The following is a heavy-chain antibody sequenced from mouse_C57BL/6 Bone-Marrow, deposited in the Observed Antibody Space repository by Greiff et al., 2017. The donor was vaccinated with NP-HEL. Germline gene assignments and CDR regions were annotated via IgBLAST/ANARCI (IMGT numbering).Heavy chain of an antibody. V-gene: IGHV1-72*01. J-gene: IGHJ2*01. CDR2: IDPNSGGT. D-gene: IGHD1-1*01. CDR1: GYTFTSSW. Sequence: QVQLQQPGAELVKPGASGKLSCKASGYTFTSSWRPWGKQRPGRGLGWIGRIDPNSGGTKYNEKFKSKATLTVDKPSSTAYMQLSSLTSEDSAVYYCARYESRYYYGSLDYWGQGTTLTVSS. CDR3: ARYESRYYYGSLDY.